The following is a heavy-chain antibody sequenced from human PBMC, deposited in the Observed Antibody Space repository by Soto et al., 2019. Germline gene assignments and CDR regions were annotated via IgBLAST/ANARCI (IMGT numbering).Heavy chain of an antibody. Sequence: GGSLRLSCAASGFTFSSYGMHWVRQAPGKGLEWVAVIWYDGSNKYYADSVKGRFTISRDNSKNTLYLQMNSLRAEDTAVYYCARDLREQQLVYFGWFDPWGQGTLVTVSS. CDR3: ARDLREQQLVYFGWFDP. CDR1: GFTFSSYG. CDR2: IWYDGSNK. V-gene: IGHV3-33*01. J-gene: IGHJ5*02. D-gene: IGHD6-13*01.